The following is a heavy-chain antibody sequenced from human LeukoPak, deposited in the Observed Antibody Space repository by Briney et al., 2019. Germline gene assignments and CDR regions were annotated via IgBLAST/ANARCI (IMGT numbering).Heavy chain of an antibody. V-gene: IGHV3-48*03. CDR1: GFTFSSYA. Sequence: GGSLTLSCEASGFTFSSYAMHWVRQAPGKGLAWVSYISSSDSTIYYADSVKGRFTISRDNAKNSLYLQMNSLRAEDTAVYYCARDYGGSSPFDYWGQGTLVSVSS. CDR3: ARDYGGSSPFDY. D-gene: IGHD4-23*01. J-gene: IGHJ4*02. CDR2: ISSSDSTI.